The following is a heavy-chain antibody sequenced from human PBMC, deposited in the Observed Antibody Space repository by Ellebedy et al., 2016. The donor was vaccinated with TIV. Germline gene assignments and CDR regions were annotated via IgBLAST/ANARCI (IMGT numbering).Heavy chain of an antibody. D-gene: IGHD1-14*01. V-gene: IGHV3-7*01. CDR2: IKQDGSVQ. J-gene: IGHJ4*02. CDR3: ARWAYVNSWYHLDY. Sequence: PGGSLRLSCAASGFTLSTHWMSWVRQAPGKGLEWVASIKQDGSVQFYVNSVRGRFTISRDNSTTSTYLQMNSLRAEDTAVYYCARWAYVNSWYHLDYWGQGTLVTVSS. CDR1: GFTLSTHW.